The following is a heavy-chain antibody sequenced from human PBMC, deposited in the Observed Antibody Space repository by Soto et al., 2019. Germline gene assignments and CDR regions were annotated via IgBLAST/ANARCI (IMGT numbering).Heavy chain of an antibody. J-gene: IGHJ6*02. V-gene: IGHV1-18*01. CDR3: ARSQGGSSSLDIYYYYYYGMDV. Sequence: ASVKVSCKASGYTFTSYGISWVRQAPGQGLEWMGWISAYNGNTKYAQKFQGRVTITTDKSTSTGYMELRSLRSEDTAVYYCARSQGGSSSLDIYYYYYYGMDVWGQGTTVTVSS. D-gene: IGHD2-15*01. CDR1: GYTFTSYG. CDR2: ISAYNGNT.